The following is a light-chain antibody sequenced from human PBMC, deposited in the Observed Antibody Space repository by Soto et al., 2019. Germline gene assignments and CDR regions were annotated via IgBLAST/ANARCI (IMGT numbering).Light chain of an antibody. CDR1: QTISSW. CDR3: QHYNSYSEA. J-gene: IGKJ1*01. Sequence: DILMTQSPSSLSASVGDRVTITCRASQTISSWLAWYQQKPGKAPKLLIYKASTLKSGVPSRFSGSGSGKEFTLTISSLQPDDFATYYCQHYNSYSEAFGQGTKV. CDR2: KAS. V-gene: IGKV1-5*03.